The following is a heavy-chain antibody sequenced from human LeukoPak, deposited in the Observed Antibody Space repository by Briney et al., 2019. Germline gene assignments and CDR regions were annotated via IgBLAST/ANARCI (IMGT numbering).Heavy chain of an antibody. J-gene: IGHJ4*02. V-gene: IGHV4-59*01. CDR1: GGSISSYY. CDR3: ARRYEFWSGYYY. D-gene: IGHD3-3*01. CDR2: IYNSGST. Sequence: SETLSLTCTVSGGSISSYYWSWIRKPPVKGLEWIGCIYNSGSTNYNPSLKSRVTMSVDTSNNQFYLKLSSVTAADTAVYYCARRYEFWSGYYYWGQGTLVTVSS.